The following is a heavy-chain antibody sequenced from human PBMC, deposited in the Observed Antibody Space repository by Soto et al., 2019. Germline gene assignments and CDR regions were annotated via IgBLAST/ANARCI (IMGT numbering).Heavy chain of an antibody. CDR3: ARAVVYDFWSGYTLPRDNWFDP. V-gene: IGHV4-34*01. D-gene: IGHD3-3*01. Sequence: SETLSLTCAVYGGSFSGYYWSWIRQPPGKGLEWIGEINHSGSTNYDPSLKSRVTISVDTSKNQFSLKLSSVTAADTAVYYCARAVVYDFWSGYTLPRDNWFDPWGQGTLVTVSS. J-gene: IGHJ5*02. CDR2: INHSGST. CDR1: GGSFSGYY.